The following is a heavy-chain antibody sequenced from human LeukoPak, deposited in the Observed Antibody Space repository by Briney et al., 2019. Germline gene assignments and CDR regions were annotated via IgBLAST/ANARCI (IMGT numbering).Heavy chain of an antibody. V-gene: IGHV1-2*02. CDR2: INPNSGGT. CDR1: GYTFTGYY. J-gene: IGHJ3*02. Sequence: ASVTVSCKASGYTFTGYYMHWVRQAPGQGLEWMGWINPNSGGTNYAQKFQGRVTMTRDTSISTAYMELSRLRPDDTAVYYCARDLTSEDAFDIGGQGTMVTVSS. CDR3: ARDLTSEDAFDI.